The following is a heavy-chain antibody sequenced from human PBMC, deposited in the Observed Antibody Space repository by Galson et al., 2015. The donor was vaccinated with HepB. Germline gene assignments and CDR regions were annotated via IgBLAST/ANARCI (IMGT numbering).Heavy chain of an antibody. CDR1: GFTFSSYA. J-gene: IGHJ4*02. V-gene: IGHV3-64*01. CDR3: ARDPSRAAMVSGPDY. D-gene: IGHD5-18*01. CDR2: ISSNGGST. Sequence: SLRLSCAASGFTFSSYAMHWVRQAPGKGLEYVSAISSNGGSTYYANSVKGRFTISRDNSKNTLYLQMGSLRAEDMAVYYCARDPSRAAMVSGPDYWGQGTLVTVSS.